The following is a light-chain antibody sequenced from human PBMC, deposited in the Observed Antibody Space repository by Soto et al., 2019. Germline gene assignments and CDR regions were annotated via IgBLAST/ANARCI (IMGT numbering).Light chain of an antibody. Sequence: QPVLTQPPSASGTPGQRVTISCSGSSSNIGSNTVNWYQQLPGTAPKLLIYSNNQRPSGVPVRFSGSKSGTSASLAISGLQSEDEADYYCSAWDDSLNGPTVFGTGTKLTVL. J-gene: IGLJ1*01. CDR3: SAWDDSLNGPTV. V-gene: IGLV1-44*01. CDR1: SSNIGSNT. CDR2: SNN.